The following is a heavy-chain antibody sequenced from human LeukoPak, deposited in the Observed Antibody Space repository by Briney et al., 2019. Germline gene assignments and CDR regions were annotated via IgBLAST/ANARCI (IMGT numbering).Heavy chain of an antibody. D-gene: IGHD6-6*01. Sequence: ASVKVSCKASGGTFSSYAISWVRQAPGQGLEWMGGIIPIFGTANYAQKFQGRVTITTDESTSTAYMELSSLRSEDTAVYYCARAPKGSSSSAGWLDYWGQGTLVTVSS. V-gene: IGHV1-69*05. CDR2: IIPIFGTA. CDR3: ARAPKGSSSSAGWLDY. J-gene: IGHJ4*02. CDR1: GGTFSSYA.